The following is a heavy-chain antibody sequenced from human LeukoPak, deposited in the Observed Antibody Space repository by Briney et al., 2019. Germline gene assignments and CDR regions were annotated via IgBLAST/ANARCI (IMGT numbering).Heavy chain of an antibody. D-gene: IGHD3-10*01. J-gene: IGHJ4*02. CDR2: ISYDGSNK. V-gene: IGHV3-30*18. Sequence: GGSLRLSCAASGFTFSSYGMHWVRQAPGKGLEWVAVISYDGSNKYYADSVKGRFTLSRDHSKNTVYLQLNSLTVEDTAVYYCAKASWVSDADAVLWGQGTLVTVSS. CDR3: AKASWVSDADAVL. CDR1: GFTFSSYG.